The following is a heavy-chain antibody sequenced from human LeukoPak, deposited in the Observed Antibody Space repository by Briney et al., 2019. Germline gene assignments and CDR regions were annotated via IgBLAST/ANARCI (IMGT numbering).Heavy chain of an antibody. V-gene: IGHV4-39*07. J-gene: IGHJ5*02. Sequence: PSETLSLTCTVSGGSISSSSYYWGWIRQPPGKGLEWIGSIYYSGSTYYNPSLKSRVTISVDTSKNQFSLKLSSVTAADTAVYYCARDRIRTRWFDPWGQGTLVTVSS. CDR3: ARDRIRTRWFDP. CDR2: IYYSGST. CDR1: GGSISSSSYY.